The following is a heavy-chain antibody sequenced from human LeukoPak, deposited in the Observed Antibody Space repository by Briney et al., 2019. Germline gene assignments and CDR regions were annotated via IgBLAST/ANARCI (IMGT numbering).Heavy chain of an antibody. D-gene: IGHD5-18*01. J-gene: IGHJ6*03. V-gene: IGHV4-59*01. CDR3: AGGYIYGSTYYYMDV. CDR1: GGSISSYY. Sequence: SETLSLTCTVSGGSISSYYWSWIRQPPGKGLEWIGYIYYSGSTNYNPSLKSRVTISVDTSKNQFSLKLSSVTAADTAVYYCAGGYIYGSTYYYMDVWGKGTTVTIS. CDR2: IYYSGST.